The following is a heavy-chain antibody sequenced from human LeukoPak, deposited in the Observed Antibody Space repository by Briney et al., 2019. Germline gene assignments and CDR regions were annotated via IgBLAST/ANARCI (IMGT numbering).Heavy chain of an antibody. CDR2: IYYSGST. CDR1: GGSISSSSYY. D-gene: IGHD2-15*01. Sequence: SETLSLTCTVSGGSISSSSYYWGWIRQPPGKGLEWIGYIYYSGSTYYKPSLKSRVTISADTSKNQFSLKLTSVTAADTAVYYCARMVGGRYMDVWGKGTTVTLSS. J-gene: IGHJ6*03. V-gene: IGHV4-39*01. CDR3: ARMVGGRYMDV.